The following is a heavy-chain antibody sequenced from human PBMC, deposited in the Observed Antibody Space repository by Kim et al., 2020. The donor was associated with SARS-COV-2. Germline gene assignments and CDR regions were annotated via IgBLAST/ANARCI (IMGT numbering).Heavy chain of an antibody. Sequence: WHNGYAVSVKSRITISPDASKSQFSLQLNSVSPEDMAVYYCAEGWRGGMEVWGQGTTVTVSS. D-gene: IGHD3-3*01. CDR3: AEGWRGGMEV. J-gene: IGHJ6*02. V-gene: IGHV6-1*01. CDR2: WHN.